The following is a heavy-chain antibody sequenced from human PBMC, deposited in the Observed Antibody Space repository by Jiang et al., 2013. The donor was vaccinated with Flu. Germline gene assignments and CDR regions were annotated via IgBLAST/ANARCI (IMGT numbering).Heavy chain of an antibody. J-gene: IGHJ2*01. CDR3: ARQSQSPYWYFDL. V-gene: IGHV4-39*01. CDR1: GGSISSSSYY. CDR2: IYYSGST. Sequence: GSGLVKPSETLSLTCTVSGGSISSSSYYWGWIRQPPGKGLEWIGSIYYSGSTYYNPSLKSRVTISVDTSKNQFSLKLSSVTAADTAVYYCARQSQSPYWYFDLWGRGTLVTVSS.